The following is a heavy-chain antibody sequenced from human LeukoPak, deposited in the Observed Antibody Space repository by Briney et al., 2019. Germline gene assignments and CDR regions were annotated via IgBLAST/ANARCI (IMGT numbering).Heavy chain of an antibody. V-gene: IGHV3-23*01. CDR1: GFTFSSYA. J-gene: IGHJ5*02. D-gene: IGHD6-19*01. CDR2: ISAGGGSI. Sequence: GGSLRLSCTASGFTFSSYALSWVRQAPGKGLEWVSLISAGGGSIYYIDSVKGRFIISRDNSKNTLYLQMNSLRVEDTAVYYCTKDFAVASYNWFDPWGQGTPVTVSS. CDR3: TKDFAVASYNWFDP.